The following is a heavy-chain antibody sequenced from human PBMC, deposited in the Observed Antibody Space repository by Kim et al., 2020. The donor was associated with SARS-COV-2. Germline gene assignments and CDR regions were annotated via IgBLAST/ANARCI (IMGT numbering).Heavy chain of an antibody. J-gene: IGHJ6*02. V-gene: IGHV1-2*02. CDR3: ARVLNYYDSSGYYYVYQTYYYYGMDV. D-gene: IGHD3-22*01. Sequence: ASVKVSCKASGYTFTGYYMHWVRLAPGQGLEWMGWINPNSGGTNYAQKFQGRVTMTRDTSISTAYMELSRLRSDDTAVYYCARVLNYYDSSGYYYVYQTYYYYGMDVWGQGTTVTVSS. CDR1: GYTFTGYY. CDR2: INPNSGGT.